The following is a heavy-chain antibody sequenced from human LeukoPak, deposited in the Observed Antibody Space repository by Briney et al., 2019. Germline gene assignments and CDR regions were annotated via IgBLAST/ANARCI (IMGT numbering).Heavy chain of an antibody. J-gene: IGHJ4*02. CDR2: INVKSGAT. V-gene: IGHV1-2*06. CDR1: GYTFIDYY. Sequence: ASVTVSCTASGYTFIDYYFNWVRQAPGQGPEWMGRINVKSGATDYAQKFQGRVTVTRDTSISTAYTELSSLRSDDTAVYYCARVGRESSTGWLDYWGQGTLVTVSS. CDR3: ARVGRESSTGWLDY. D-gene: IGHD6-19*01.